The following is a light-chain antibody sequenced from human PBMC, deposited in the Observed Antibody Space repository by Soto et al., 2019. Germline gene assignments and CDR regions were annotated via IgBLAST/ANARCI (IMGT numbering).Light chain of an antibody. CDR3: HQYDSLPLT. Sequence: DVQMTQSPSSLSASVGDTVTITCQASQDINNYLNWFQQKPGKAPNLLIHDASTLATGVPSRFSGSASGTDFTFTISSLQPEDIATYYCHQYDSLPLTFGGGTRVEI. V-gene: IGKV1-33*01. CDR2: DAS. J-gene: IGKJ4*01. CDR1: QDINNY.